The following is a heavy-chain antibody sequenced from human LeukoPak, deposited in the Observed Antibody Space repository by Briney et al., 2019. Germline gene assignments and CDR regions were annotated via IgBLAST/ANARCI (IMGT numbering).Heavy chain of an antibody. Sequence: SETLSLTCTVSGGSISSYYWSWIRQPPGKGLEWIGYIYYSGSTNYNPSLKSRVTISVDTSKNQFSLKLSSVTAADTAVFYCARGMITFGGVIVPPDYWGQGTLVTVSS. V-gene: IGHV4-59*01. CDR2: IYYSGST. D-gene: IGHD3-16*02. CDR3: ARGMITFGGVIVPPDY. J-gene: IGHJ4*02. CDR1: GGSISSYY.